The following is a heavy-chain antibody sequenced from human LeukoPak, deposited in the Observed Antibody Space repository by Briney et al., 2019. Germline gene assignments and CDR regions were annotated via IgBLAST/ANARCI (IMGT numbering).Heavy chain of an antibody. Sequence: SETLSLTCAVYGGSFSGYYWSWIRQPPGKGLEWIGEINHNGSTNYNPSLKSRVTISVDTSKNQFSLKLSSVTAADTAVYYCARVRGKYYYGSGKLGFFDYWGQGTLVTVSS. V-gene: IGHV4-34*01. CDR1: GGSFSGYY. CDR2: INHNGST. CDR3: ARVRGKYYYGSGKLGFFDY. D-gene: IGHD3-10*01. J-gene: IGHJ4*02.